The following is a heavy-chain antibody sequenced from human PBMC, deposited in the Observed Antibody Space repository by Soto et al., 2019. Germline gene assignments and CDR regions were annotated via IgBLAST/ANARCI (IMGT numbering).Heavy chain of an antibody. CDR1: GFTFSSYA. J-gene: IGHJ4*02. CDR3: AKDRGTVYGPAIDY. CDR2: ISGSGGST. D-gene: IGHD3-16*01. Sequence: EVQLLESGGGLVQPGGSLRLSCAASGFTFSSYAMSWVRQAPGKGLEWVSAISGSGGSTYYADSVKGRFTISRDNAKNTLYLQINSLRAEDTAVYYCAKDRGTVYGPAIDYWGQGTLVTVSS. V-gene: IGHV3-23*01.